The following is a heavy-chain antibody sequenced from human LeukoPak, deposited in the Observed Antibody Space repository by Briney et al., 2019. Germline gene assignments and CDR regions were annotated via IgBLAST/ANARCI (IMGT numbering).Heavy chain of an antibody. CDR2: IYYSEST. V-gene: IGHV4-59*01. J-gene: IGHJ6*02. Sequence: SETLSLTCTVSGGSISSYYWSWIRQPPGKGLEWIGYIYYSESTNYNPSLKSRVTISVDTSKNQFSLKLSSVTAADTAVYYCARDVSGDYYDSSGYHTYYYYGMDVWGQGTTVTVSS. D-gene: IGHD3-22*01. CDR1: GGSISSYY. CDR3: ARDVSGDYYDSSGYHTYYYYGMDV.